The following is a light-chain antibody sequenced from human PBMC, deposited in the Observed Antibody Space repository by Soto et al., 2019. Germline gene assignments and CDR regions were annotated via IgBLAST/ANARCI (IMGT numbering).Light chain of an antibody. CDR1: QSFRGL. CDR2: DAY. CDR3: QQRHMWPIT. J-gene: IGKJ5*01. V-gene: IGKV3-11*01. Sequence: VLTLSPLTLSLSPGERAPLSCRASQSFRGLLAWYQQKPGQAPRLRIYDAYNRATGIPPRVSGSGSGTDVTRTISSLEPEDSSVYYFQQRHMWPITFGQGTRLEIK.